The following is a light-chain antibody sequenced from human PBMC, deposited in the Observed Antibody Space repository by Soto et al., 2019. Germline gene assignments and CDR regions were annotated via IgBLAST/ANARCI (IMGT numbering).Light chain of an antibody. CDR3: QQYNNWWT. CDR1: QSVSSN. Sequence: EIVMTQSPATLSVSPGERATLSCRASQSVSSNLAWYQQKPGQAPRLLIYGASTRATGIPARFSGSGSGTEFPLPISRLQSEDFAVYYCQQYNNWWTFGQGTKVEIK. V-gene: IGKV3-15*01. J-gene: IGKJ1*01. CDR2: GAS.